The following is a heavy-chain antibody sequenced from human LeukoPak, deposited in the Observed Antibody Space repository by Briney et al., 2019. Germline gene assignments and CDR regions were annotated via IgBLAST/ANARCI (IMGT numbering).Heavy chain of an antibody. CDR3: ARDAPDMVRGGIDY. D-gene: IGHD3-10*01. CDR1: GFTFSSYW. CDR2: IKQDGSEK. Sequence: PGGSLRLSCAASGFTFSSYWMSWVRQAPGKGLEWVANIKQDGSEKCCVDSVKGRFTISRDNAKNSLYLQMNSLRAEDTAVYYCARDAPDMVRGGIDYWGQGTLVTVSS. V-gene: IGHV3-7*03. J-gene: IGHJ4*02.